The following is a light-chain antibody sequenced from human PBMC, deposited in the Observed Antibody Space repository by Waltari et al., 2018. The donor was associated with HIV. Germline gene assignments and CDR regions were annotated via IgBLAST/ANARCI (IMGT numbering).Light chain of an antibody. CDR3: QKYNSALGVT. CDR2: AAS. J-gene: IGKJ3*01. V-gene: IGKV1-27*01. CDR1: QGMNNY. Sequence: MGMTQSPSSLSASVGDRVTITCRASQGMNNYLAWYQQKPGKVPNLLIYAASTLQSGVPSRFSGSGSGTDFTLTISSLQPEDVATYYCQKYNSALGVTFGPGTKVGIK.